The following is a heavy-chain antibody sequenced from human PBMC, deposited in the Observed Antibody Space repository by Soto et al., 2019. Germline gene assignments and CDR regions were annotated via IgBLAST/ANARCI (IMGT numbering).Heavy chain of an antibody. CDR1: GFTVSSNY. D-gene: IGHD3-10*01. Sequence: GGSLRLSCAASGFTVSSNYMSWVRQAPGKGLEWVSVIYSGGSTYYADSVKGRFTISRDNSKNTLYLQMNSLRAEDTAVYYCARDRWVRGVIIGGMDVWGQGTTVTVSS. J-gene: IGHJ6*02. CDR2: IYSGGST. V-gene: IGHV3-53*01. CDR3: ARDRWVRGVIIGGMDV.